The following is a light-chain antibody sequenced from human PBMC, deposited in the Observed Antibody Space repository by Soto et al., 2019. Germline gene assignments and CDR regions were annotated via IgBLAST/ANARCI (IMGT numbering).Light chain of an antibody. CDR3: SSQTSSTTYL. CDR2: EVT. CDR1: SXDVGAYNY. J-gene: IGLJ1*01. V-gene: IGLV2-14*01. Sequence: QSVLTQPASVSGSPGQSITISCTGTSXDVGAYNYASWYQKHPGKAPKLIIFEVTYRPSEVSNRFSGSKSGNTASLTISGLQADDEAEYYCSSQTSSTTYLFGTGTKFTVL.